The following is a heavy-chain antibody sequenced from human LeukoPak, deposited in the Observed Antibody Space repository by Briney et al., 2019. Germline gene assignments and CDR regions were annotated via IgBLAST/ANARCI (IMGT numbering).Heavy chain of an antibody. D-gene: IGHD3-22*01. CDR1: GYTFTGYY. V-gene: IGHV1-2*06. CDR2: INPNSGGT. Sequence: ASVKVSCKASGYTFTGYYMHWVRQAPGQGLEWMGRINPNSGGTNYAQKFQGRVTMTRDTSISTAYMELSRLRSDDTAVYYCARDGYYYDSSGYYMSSKYWGQGTLVTVSS. J-gene: IGHJ4*02. CDR3: ARDGYYYDSSGYYMSSKY.